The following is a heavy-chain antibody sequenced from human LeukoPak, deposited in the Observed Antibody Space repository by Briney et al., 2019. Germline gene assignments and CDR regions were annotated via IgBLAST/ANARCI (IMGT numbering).Heavy chain of an antibody. CDR3: ARRNDILTGYYPPDV. J-gene: IGHJ6*02. D-gene: IGHD3-9*01. V-gene: IGHV1-2*02. Sequence: ASVKVSCKASGYTFTSYYMHWVRQAPGQGLEWMGWINPNSGGTNYAQKFQGRVTMTRDTSISTAYMELSSLRSEDTAVYYCARRNDILTGYYPPDVWGQGTTVTVSS. CDR1: GYTFTSYY. CDR2: INPNSGGT.